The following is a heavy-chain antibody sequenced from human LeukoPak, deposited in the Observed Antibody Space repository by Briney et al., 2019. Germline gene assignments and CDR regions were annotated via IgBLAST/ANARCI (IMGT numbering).Heavy chain of an antibody. CDR2: IYSGGST. CDR1: GFTVSSNY. D-gene: IGHD4-23*01. CDR3: ARGGTVVTEPLGY. J-gene: IGHJ4*02. V-gene: IGHV3-66*01. Sequence: PGGSLRLSCAASGFTVSSNYMSWVRQAPGKGLEWVSVIYSGGSTYYADSVKGRFTISRDNSKNTLYLQMNSLRAEDTAVYYCARGGTVVTEPLGYWGQGTLVTVSS.